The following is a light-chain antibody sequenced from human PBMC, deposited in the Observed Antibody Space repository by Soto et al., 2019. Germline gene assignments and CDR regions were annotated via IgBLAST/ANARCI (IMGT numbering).Light chain of an antibody. CDR2: AAS. J-gene: IGKJ3*01. V-gene: IGKV1-5*03. CDR1: QSISTW. CDR3: QHYNSPIFA. Sequence: DIQMTQSPSTLSASVGDRITITCRASQSISTWLAWYQQKPGKAPKLLIYAASTLQTGVPSRFSGSTSGTEFTLTISSLQPDDFATYFCQHYNSPIFAFGPGTKVDIK.